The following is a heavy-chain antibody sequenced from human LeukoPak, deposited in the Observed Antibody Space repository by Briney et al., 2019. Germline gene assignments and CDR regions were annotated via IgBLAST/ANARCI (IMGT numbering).Heavy chain of an antibody. J-gene: IGHJ4*02. CDR1: GGSISSSSYY. CDR2: IYYSGST. Sequence: SETLSPTCTVSGGSISSSSYYWGWIRQPPGKGLEWIGSIYYSGSTYYNPSLKSRVTISVDTSKNQFSLKLSSVTAADTAVYYCARLYYYDSSGYYGGDYWGQGTLVTVSS. CDR3: ARLYYYDSSGYYGGDY. V-gene: IGHV4-39*01. D-gene: IGHD3-22*01.